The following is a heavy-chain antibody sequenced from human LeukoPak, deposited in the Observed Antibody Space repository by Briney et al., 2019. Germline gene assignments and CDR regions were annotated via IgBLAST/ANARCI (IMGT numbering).Heavy chain of an antibody. V-gene: IGHV4-59*01. J-gene: IGHJ5*02. CDR2: IYYSGSP. Sequence: PSETLSLTCTVSGGSISSYYWSWIRQPPGKGLEGIGYIYYSGSPNYNPSLKSRVTISVDTSKNQFSLKLSSVTAADTAVYYCAREEIRSWFDPWGQGTLVTVSS. D-gene: IGHD5-24*01. CDR1: GGSISSYY. CDR3: AREEIRSWFDP.